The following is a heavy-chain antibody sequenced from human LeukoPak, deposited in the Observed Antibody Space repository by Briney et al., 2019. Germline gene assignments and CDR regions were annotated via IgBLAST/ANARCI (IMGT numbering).Heavy chain of an antibody. J-gene: IGHJ4*02. Sequence: PSETLSLTCAVSGGSISSSNWWSWVRQPPGKGLEWIGEIYHSGSTNYNPSLKSRVTISVDKSKNQFSLELSSVTAADTAVYYCARPSYGSGSYFDYWGQGTLVTVSS. CDR2: IYHSGST. CDR1: GGSISSSNW. CDR3: ARPSYGSGSYFDY. D-gene: IGHD3-10*01. V-gene: IGHV4-4*02.